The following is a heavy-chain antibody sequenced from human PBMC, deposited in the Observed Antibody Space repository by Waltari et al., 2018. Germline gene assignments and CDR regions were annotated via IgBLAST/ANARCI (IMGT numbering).Heavy chain of an antibody. J-gene: IGHJ4*02. D-gene: IGHD3-16*01. CDR3: ASGRIMITFGARL. CDR1: GFTFSSYW. Sequence: EVQLVESGGGLVQPGGSLRLSCAASGFTFSSYWMHWVRQAPGKGLVWVSRSNSDGSSTSYADYVKGRFTISRDNAKNTLYLQMNSLRAEDTAVYYCASGRIMITFGARLGGQGTLVTVSS. V-gene: IGHV3-74*01. CDR2: SNSDGSST.